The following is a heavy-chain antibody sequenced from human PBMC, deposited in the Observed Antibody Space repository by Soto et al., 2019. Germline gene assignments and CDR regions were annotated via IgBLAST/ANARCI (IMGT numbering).Heavy chain of an antibody. CDR1: GLSMISYY. Sequence: QLQESGPGLVKPSETLSLTCNGSGLSMISYYWSWIRQPAGKGLEWIGRIDTGGNTNYTPSLKSRVTMSVETSTSQFSLNLTSVTAADTAVYYCAREGDDRHFFFDSWGQGTLVTVSS. CDR3: AREGDDRHFFFDS. CDR2: IDTGGNT. V-gene: IGHV4-4*07. J-gene: IGHJ4*02. D-gene: IGHD3-3*02.